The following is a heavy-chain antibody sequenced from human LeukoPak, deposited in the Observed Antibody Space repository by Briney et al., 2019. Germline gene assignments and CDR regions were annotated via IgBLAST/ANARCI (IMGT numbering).Heavy chain of an antibody. V-gene: IGHV3-30*02. D-gene: IGHD2-2*01. Sequence: GGSLRLSCAASGFTFSSYGMHWVRQAPGKGLEWVAFIRYDGSNKYYADSVKGRFTISRDNSKNTLYLQMNSLRAEDTAVYYCAKGLHIVVVPAATHFDYWGQGTLVTVSS. CDR1: GFTFSSYG. CDR3: AKGLHIVVVPAATHFDY. J-gene: IGHJ4*02. CDR2: IRYDGSNK.